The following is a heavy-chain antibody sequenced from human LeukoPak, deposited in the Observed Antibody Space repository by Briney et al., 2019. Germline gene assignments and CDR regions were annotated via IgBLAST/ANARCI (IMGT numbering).Heavy chain of an antibody. D-gene: IGHD2-21*02. Sequence: PETLSLTCAVYGGSFSPYYWSWIRQPPGKGLEWIGEINHSGSTNYNPSLKSRVTISVDTSKNQFSLRLSSVTAADTAVYYCARGGFYCGGDCYVDYWGQGTLVTVSS. CDR2: INHSGST. J-gene: IGHJ4*02. CDR1: GGSFSPYY. V-gene: IGHV4-34*01. CDR3: ARGGFYCGGDCYVDY.